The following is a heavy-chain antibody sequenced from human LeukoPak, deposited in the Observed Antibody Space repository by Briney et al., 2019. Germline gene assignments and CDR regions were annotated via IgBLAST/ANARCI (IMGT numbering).Heavy chain of an antibody. Sequence: GRSLRLSCAASGFTFDDYAMHWVRQAPGKGLEWVSGISWNSGSIGYADSVKGRFTISRDNAKNSLYLQMNSLRAEDTALYYCAKATGGYCSSTSCRTDFDYRGQGTLVTVSS. J-gene: IGHJ4*02. CDR2: ISWNSGSI. V-gene: IGHV3-9*01. CDR1: GFTFDDYA. CDR3: AKATGGYCSSTSCRTDFDY. D-gene: IGHD2-2*01.